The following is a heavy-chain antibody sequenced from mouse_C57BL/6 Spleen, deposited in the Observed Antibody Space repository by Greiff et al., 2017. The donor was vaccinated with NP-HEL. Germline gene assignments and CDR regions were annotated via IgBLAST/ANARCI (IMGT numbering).Heavy chain of an antibody. CDR2: IDPSDSYT. V-gene: IGHV1-50*01. CDR3: ARYHGSSYPLDY. CDR1: GYTFTSYW. Sequence: QVQLQQPGAELVKPGASVKLSCKASGYTFTSYWMQWVKQRPGQGLEWIGEIDPSDSYTNYNQKFKGKATLTVDTSSSTAYMQLSSLTSEDSAVYYCARYHGSSYPLDYWGQGTTLTVSS. D-gene: IGHD1-1*01. J-gene: IGHJ2*01.